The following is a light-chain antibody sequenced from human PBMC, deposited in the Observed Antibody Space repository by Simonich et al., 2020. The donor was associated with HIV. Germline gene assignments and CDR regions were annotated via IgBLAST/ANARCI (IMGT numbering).Light chain of an antibody. CDR3: SSYTSSSTWV. CDR1: SSDVGGYNY. CDR2: DVS. J-gene: IGLJ3*02. V-gene: IGLV2-11*01. Sequence: QSALTQPRSVSGSPGQSVTILCTGTSSDVGGYNYVSWYQQHPGKPPKLMIYDVSKRPSGVSNRFSGSKSGNTASLTISGLQAEDEADYYCSSYTSSSTWVFGGGTKLTVL.